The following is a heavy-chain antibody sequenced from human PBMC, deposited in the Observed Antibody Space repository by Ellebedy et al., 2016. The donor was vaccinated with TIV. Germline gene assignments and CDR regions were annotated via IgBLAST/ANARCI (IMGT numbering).Heavy chain of an antibody. CDR2: IRSKAYGGTT. CDR3: TRDGASSGYYWRAFDI. V-gene: IGHV3-49*02. J-gene: IGHJ3*02. CDR1: GSTFSSFS. Sequence: GGSLRLSCTTSGSTFSSFSMSWVRQAPGKGLEWVGFIRSKAYGGTTEYAASVKGRFTISRDDSKSIAYLQMNSLKTEDTAVYYCTRDGASSGYYWRAFDIWGQGTMVTVSS. D-gene: IGHD3-22*01.